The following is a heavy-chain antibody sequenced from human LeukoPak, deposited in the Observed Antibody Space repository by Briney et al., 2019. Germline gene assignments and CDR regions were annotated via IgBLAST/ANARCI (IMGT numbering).Heavy chain of an antibody. D-gene: IGHD2-2*01. CDR2: INPNNGNA. CDR1: GYTFTSFD. J-gene: IGHJ6*03. Sequence: GASVKVSCKASGYTFTSFDLNWVRQAPGQGLEWVGWINPNNGNADYAQRFQGRATMTRDTAISTVYMELSSLTYEDTAVYYCARPTSRPSNYYSMDVWGKGTTVTVSS. V-gene: IGHV1-8*01. CDR3: ARPTSRPSNYYSMDV.